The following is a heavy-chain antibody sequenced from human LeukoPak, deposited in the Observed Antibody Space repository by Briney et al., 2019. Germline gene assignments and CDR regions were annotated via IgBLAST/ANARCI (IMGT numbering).Heavy chain of an antibody. D-gene: IGHD6-19*01. V-gene: IGHV4-61*01. CDR3: ASTPSGSSAWYYFDK. J-gene: IGHJ4*02. CDR2: IYYSGST. CDR1: GGSVSSGSYY. Sequence: PSETLSLTCTVSGGSVSSGSYYWSWIRQPPGKGLEWIGYIYYSGSTNYNPSLKSRVTISVDTSKKQFSLKLSSVTAADTAVYYCASTPSGSSAWYYFDKWGQGTLVTVSS.